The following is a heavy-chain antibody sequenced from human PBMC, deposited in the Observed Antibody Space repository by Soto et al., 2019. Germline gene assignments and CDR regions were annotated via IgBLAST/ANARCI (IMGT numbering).Heavy chain of an antibody. D-gene: IGHD2-15*01. CDR1: VGTFSSYA. J-gene: IGHJ6*02. CDR2: IIPIFGTA. Sequence: QVQLVQSGAEVKKPGSSVKVSCKASVGTFSSYAISWVRQAPGQGLEWMGGIIPIFGTANSAQKFQGRVTITADKSTSTAYMELSSLRSEDTAVYYCARDRGGRYGGNMMRRYCYGMDVWGQGTTVTVSS. V-gene: IGHV1-69*06. CDR3: ARDRGGRYGGNMMRRYCYGMDV.